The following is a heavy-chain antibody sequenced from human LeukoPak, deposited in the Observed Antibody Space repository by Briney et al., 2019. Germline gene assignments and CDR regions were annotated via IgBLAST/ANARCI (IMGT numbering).Heavy chain of an antibody. V-gene: IGHV4-59*01. J-gene: IGHJ5*02. CDR3: ARDRAAAGLWFDP. Sequence: SETLSLTCTVSGGSISSYYWSWIRQPPGKGLEWIGYIYYSGSTNYNPSLKSRVTISVDTSKNQFSLKLSSVTAADTAVYYCARDRAAAGLWFDPWGQGTLVTVSS. CDR2: IYYSGST. CDR1: GGSISSYY. D-gene: IGHD6-13*01.